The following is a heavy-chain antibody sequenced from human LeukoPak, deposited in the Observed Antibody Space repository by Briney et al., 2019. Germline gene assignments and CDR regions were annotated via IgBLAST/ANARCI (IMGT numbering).Heavy chain of an antibody. J-gene: IGHJ4*02. Sequence: PGGSLRLSCAASGFTFDDYAMYWVRQAPGKGLEWVSGISWNSGSIGYADSVKGRFTISRDNSKNTLYLQMNSLRAEDTAVYYCAKARGYYYDSSGYYGFDYWGQGTLVAVSS. CDR2: ISWNSGSI. CDR1: GFTFDDYA. CDR3: AKARGYYYDSSGYYGFDY. D-gene: IGHD3-22*01. V-gene: IGHV3-9*01.